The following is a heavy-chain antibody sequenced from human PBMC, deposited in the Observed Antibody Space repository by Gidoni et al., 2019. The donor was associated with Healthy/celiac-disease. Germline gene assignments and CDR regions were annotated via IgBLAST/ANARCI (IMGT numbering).Heavy chain of an antibody. J-gene: IGHJ2*01. Sequence: QVQLVQSGAEVKKPGSSVKVSCKASGGTFSSYAISWVRQAPGQGLEWMGGIIPIFGTANYAQKFQGRVTITADKSTSTAYMELSSLRSEDTAVYYCARVPGIAVAGNYWYFDLWGRGTLVTVSS. D-gene: IGHD6-19*01. CDR3: ARVPGIAVAGNYWYFDL. CDR2: IIPIFGTA. V-gene: IGHV1-69*06. CDR1: GGTFSSYA.